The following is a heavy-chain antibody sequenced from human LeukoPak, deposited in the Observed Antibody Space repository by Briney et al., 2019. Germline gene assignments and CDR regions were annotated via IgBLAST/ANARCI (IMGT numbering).Heavy chain of an antibody. V-gene: IGHV4-34*01. J-gene: IGHJ6*02. D-gene: IGHD1-1*01. Sequence: PSETLSLTCAVYGGSFSGYYWSWIRQSPGKGLEWIGEINHSGSTNYNPSLKSRVTISVDTSKNQFSLKLTSVTAADTAVYYCARPLGQGNEYGMDVWGQGTTVTVSS. CDR2: INHSGST. CDR1: GGSFSGYY. CDR3: ARPLGQGNEYGMDV.